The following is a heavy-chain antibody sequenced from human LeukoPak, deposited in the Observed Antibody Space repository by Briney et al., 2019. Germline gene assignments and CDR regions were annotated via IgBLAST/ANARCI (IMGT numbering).Heavy chain of an antibody. CDR3: AKQSRDGSKTRGYYFDY. CDR1: GYSFTNYW. V-gene: IGHV5-51*01. D-gene: IGHD3-3*01. CDR2: IYPADSDT. J-gene: IGHJ4*02. Sequence: GESLKISCQVSGYSFTNYWIGWVRQVPGKGLESMGTIYPADSDTTYSPSFQGQVTISADKSISTVYLQWSSLKASDTAMYYCAKQSRDGSKTRGYYFDYWGQGTLVTVSS.